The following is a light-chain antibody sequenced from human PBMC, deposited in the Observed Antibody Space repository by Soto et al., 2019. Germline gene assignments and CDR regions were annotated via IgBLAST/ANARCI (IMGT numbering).Light chain of an antibody. J-gene: IGKJ4*01. CDR1: QSVSSY. V-gene: IGKV3-20*01. CDR3: QQYGSSPLT. Sequence: EIVISQSQATLTVSPGERATLSCRASQSVSSYLAWYQQKPGQAPRLLIYGASSRATGIPDRFSGSGSGTDFTLTISRLEPEDFAVYYCQQYGSSPLTFGGGTKVDI. CDR2: GAS.